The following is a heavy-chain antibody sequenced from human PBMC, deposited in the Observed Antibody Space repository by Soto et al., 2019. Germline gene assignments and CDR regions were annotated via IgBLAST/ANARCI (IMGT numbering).Heavy chain of an antibody. J-gene: IGHJ6*02. D-gene: IGHD3-3*01. CDR3: AASPGVYDFWSGYYPAYYYGMDV. Sequence: QMQLVQSGPELKKPGTSVKVSCKASGFTFTSSAVQWVRQARGQRLEWIGWIVVGSGNTNYAQKFQERVTITRDMSTSTAYMELSSLRSEDTAVYYCAASPGVYDFWSGYYPAYYYGMDVWGQGTTVTVSS. CDR1: GFTFTSSA. CDR2: IVVGSGNT. V-gene: IGHV1-58*01.